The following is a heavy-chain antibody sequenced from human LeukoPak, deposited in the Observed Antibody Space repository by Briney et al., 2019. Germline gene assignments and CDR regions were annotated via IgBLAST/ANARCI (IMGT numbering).Heavy chain of an antibody. Sequence: SVKVSCKASGGTFSSYAISWVRQAPGQGLEWMGGIIPIFGTANYAQKFQGRVTITTDEFTSTAYMELSSLRSEDTAVYYCARVSTGRYCSSTSCYGSGWFDPRGQGTLVTVSS. CDR1: GGTFSSYA. CDR2: IIPIFGTA. D-gene: IGHD2-2*01. V-gene: IGHV1-69*05. J-gene: IGHJ5*02. CDR3: ARVSTGRYCSSTSCYGSGWFDP.